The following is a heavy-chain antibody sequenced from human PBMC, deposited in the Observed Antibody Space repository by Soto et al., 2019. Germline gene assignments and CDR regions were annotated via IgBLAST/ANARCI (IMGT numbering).Heavy chain of an antibody. Sequence: QVQLVQSGAEVKKPGSSVKVSCKASGGTFSSYAISWVRQAPGQGLEWMGGIIPIFGTAHYAQKFQGRVTNTADESTRTAYVGLSGLRPEDTAVYCCARSPLVAPPGGVLLGPNSSCYGGMDVWGQGTPVTVPS. CDR1: GGTFSSYA. D-gene: IGHD2-15*01. V-gene: IGHV1-69*12. J-gene: IGHJ6*02. CDR2: IIPIFGTA. CDR3: ARSPLVAPPGGVLLGPNSSCYGGMDV.